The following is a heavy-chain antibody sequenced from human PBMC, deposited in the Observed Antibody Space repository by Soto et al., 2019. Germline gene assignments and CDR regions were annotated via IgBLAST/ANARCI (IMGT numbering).Heavy chain of an antibody. V-gene: IGHV4-38-2*01. D-gene: IGHD6-19*01. J-gene: IGHJ4*02. CDR2: IYHSGSA. CDR3: ARGMAVAGRAFDS. CDR1: GYSISSGYY. Sequence: SETLSLTCAVSGYSISSGYYWGWIRQPPGKGLEWIGNIYHSGSAYSNPSLKSRVTISLDTSTNQFSLRLSSVTAADTAVYYCARGMAVAGRAFDSWGQGTLVTVSS.